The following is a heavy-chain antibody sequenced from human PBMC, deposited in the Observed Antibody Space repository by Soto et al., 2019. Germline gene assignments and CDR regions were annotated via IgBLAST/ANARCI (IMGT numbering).Heavy chain of an antibody. J-gene: IGHJ5*02. D-gene: IGHD2-2*01. Sequence: QVQLVQSGAAVKKPGDSVKVSCKASGYIFSNYGITWVRQAPGQGLEWVGWISGYNGNTNYAQNLQGRVTMTTDTSTSTAYMELRSLRSDDTAVYYCARDEVPAANWLDPWGQGTLVIVSS. CDR3: ARDEVPAANWLDP. V-gene: IGHV1-18*01. CDR2: ISGYNGNT. CDR1: GYIFSNYG.